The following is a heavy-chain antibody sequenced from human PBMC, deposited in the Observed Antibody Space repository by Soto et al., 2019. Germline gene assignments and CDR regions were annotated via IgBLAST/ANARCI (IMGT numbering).Heavy chain of an antibody. J-gene: IGHJ4*02. CDR3: ARHGSGSYFDPFDY. D-gene: IGHD3-10*01. CDR2: IYYTGST. Sequence: QVQLQESGPGLVKPSQTLTLTCTVSGGSISSGDYYWSWIRQPPGKVLEWIGYIYYTGSTYENPSLKSRVTTSVDTSKNQFSLKLRSVTAADTAVYYCARHGSGSYFDPFDYWGQGTLITVSS. V-gene: IGHV4-30-4*01. CDR1: GGSISSGDYY.